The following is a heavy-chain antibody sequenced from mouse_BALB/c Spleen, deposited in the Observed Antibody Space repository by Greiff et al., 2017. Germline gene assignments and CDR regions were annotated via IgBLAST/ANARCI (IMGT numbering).Heavy chain of an antibody. CDR3: ARGYYGY. V-gene: IGHV5-17*02. CDR2: ISSGSSTI. J-gene: IGHJ2*01. D-gene: IGHD1-1*01. CDR1: GFTFSSFG. Sequence: EVMLVESGGGLVQPGGSRKLSCAASGFTFSSFGMHWVRQAPEKGLEWVAYISSGSSTIYYADTVKGRFTISRDNPKNTLFLQMTSLRSEDTAMYYCARGYYGYWGQGTTLTVSS.